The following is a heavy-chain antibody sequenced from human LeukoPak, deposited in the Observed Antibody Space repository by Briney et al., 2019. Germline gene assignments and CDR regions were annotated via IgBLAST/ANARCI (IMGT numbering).Heavy chain of an antibody. CDR2: IIPIFGTA. D-gene: IGHD2-2*01. CDR3: ARGVPDLTFDY. V-gene: IGHV1-69*06. Sequence: SVKVSCKASGYTFTRYGISWVRQAPGQGLEWMGGIIPIFGTANYAQKFQGRVTITADKSTSTAYMELSSLRSEDTAVYYCARGVPDLTFDYWGQGTLVTVSS. J-gene: IGHJ4*02. CDR1: GYTFTRYG.